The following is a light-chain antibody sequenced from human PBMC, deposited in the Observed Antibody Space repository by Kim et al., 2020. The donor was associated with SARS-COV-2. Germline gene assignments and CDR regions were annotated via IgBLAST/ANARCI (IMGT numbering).Light chain of an antibody. CDR1: QRISRW. J-gene: IGKJ2*01. V-gene: IGKV1-12*01. CDR2: AAS. CDR3: QQANSFPYT. Sequence: DIQMTQSPSSVSASVGDRVTITCRASQRISRWLAWYQQKPGKAPNLLIFAASTLQGGVPSRFSGSGSGTDFTLTISSLQPEDSATYYCQQANSFPYTFGQGTKLEI.